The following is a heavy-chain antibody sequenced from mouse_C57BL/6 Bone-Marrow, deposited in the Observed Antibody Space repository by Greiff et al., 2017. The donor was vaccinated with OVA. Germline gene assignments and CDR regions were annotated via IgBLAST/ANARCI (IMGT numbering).Heavy chain of an antibody. CDR1: GYTFTSYW. Sequence: QVQLKQPGAELVRPGSSVKLSCKASGYTFTSYWMDWVKQRPGQGLEWIGNIYPSDSETHYNQKFKDKATLTVDKSSSTAYMQLSSLTSEDSAGYYCARCGGYYPSYAMEYWGQGTSVTVSS. CDR3: ARCGGYYPSYAMEY. D-gene: IGHD2-3*01. CDR2: IYPSDSET. J-gene: IGHJ4*01. V-gene: IGHV1-61*01.